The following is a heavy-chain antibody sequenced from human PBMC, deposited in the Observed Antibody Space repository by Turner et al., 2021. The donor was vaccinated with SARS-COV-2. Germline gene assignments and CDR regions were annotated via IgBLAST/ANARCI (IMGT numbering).Heavy chain of an antibody. CDR1: GGPISSYY. CDR2: IYYSGST. J-gene: IGHJ4*02. CDR3: ASYYYDSSGYDYAFDY. V-gene: IGHV4-59*01. Sequence: QVQLQESGPGLVKPSETLSLTCNVSGGPISSYYWSWIRQPPGKGLEWIGYIYYSGSTNYNPSRKSRVTISVDTSKNQFSLKLSSVTAADTAVYYCASYYYDSSGYDYAFDYWGQGTLVTVSS. D-gene: IGHD3-22*01.